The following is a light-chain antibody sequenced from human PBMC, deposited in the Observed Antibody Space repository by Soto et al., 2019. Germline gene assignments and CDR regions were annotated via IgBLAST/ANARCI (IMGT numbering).Light chain of an antibody. CDR2: GTS. CDR1: QSVSTN. J-gene: IGKJ4*01. Sequence: ETVMTQSPATLSVSPGERVTLSCRASQSVSTNLAWYQQKPSQAPRLLIYGTSTRATGIPARFSGSGSGTEFTLTISSLQSEDFSVYYCQQYNNWPLTFGGGTRVEIK. CDR3: QQYNNWPLT. V-gene: IGKV3-15*01.